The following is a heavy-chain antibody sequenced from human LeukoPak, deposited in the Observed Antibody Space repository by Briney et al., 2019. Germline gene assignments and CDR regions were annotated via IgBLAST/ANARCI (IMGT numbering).Heavy chain of an antibody. J-gene: IGHJ2*01. D-gene: IGHD3/OR15-3a*01. CDR3: AKGGDPGLDWYFDL. CDR1: GSTFSSYG. V-gene: IGHV3-30*18. Sequence: GGSLRLSCAASGSTFSSYGMHWVRQAPGKGLEWVAVISYDGSNKYYADSVKGRFTISRDNSKNTLYLQMNSLRAEDTAVYYCAKGGDPGLDWYFDLWGRGTLVTVSS. CDR2: ISYDGSNK.